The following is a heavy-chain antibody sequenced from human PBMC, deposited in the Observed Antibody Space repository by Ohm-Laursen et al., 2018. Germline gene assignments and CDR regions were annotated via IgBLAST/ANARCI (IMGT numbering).Heavy chain of an antibody. J-gene: IGHJ4*02. D-gene: IGHD5-24*01. CDR3: ASPAEMATIEDYFDY. Sequence: SLRLSCSASGFAFSNSWLTWVRQAPGKGLEWVSYIRSSGSTISYADSVKGRFTISRDNAKNSLYLQMDSLRAGDTAVYYCASPAEMATIEDYFDYWGQGTLVTVSS. CDR2: IRSSGSTI. CDR1: GFAFSNSW. V-gene: IGHV3-11*01.